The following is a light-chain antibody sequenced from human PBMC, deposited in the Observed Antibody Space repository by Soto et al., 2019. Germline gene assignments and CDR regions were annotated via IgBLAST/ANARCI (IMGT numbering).Light chain of an antibody. V-gene: IGKV1-9*01. CDR3: QQLIAYSYT. CDR1: QAVGRC. CDR2: GAS. Sequence: DIPLTQSPSFLSASVGDRVTITCRASQAVGRCVAWYQQKPGRAPNLVIYGASTLEVGVPARFSGNGSGTEFTLTVTSLQPEDFATYYCQQLIAYSYTFGQGAKVAIK. J-gene: IGKJ2*01.